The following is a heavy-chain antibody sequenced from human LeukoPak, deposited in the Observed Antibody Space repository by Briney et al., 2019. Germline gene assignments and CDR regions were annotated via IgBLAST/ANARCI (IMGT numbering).Heavy chain of an antibody. Sequence: GGSLRLSCAASGFTFSSYGMHWVRQAPAKGLEWVAVIWYDGSNKYYADSVKGRFTISRDNSKNTLYLQMNSLRAEDTAVYYCARNYDSSGYFRYYYYMDVWGKGTTVTVSS. CDR1: GFTFSSYG. D-gene: IGHD3-22*01. J-gene: IGHJ6*03. V-gene: IGHV3-33*01. CDR3: ARNYDSSGYFRYYYYMDV. CDR2: IWYDGSNK.